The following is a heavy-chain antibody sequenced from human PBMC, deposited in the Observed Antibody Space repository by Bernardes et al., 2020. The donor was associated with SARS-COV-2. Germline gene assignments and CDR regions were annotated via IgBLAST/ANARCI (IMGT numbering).Heavy chain of an antibody. J-gene: IGHJ3*02. CDR1: GGSISSYY. D-gene: IGHD2-15*01. V-gene: IGHV4-59*01. CDR3: ARERGGGYCSGGSCYSFTDDAFDI. CDR2: IYYSGST. Sequence: ETLSLTCTVSGGSISSYYWSWIRQPPGKGLEWIGYIYYSGSTNYNPSLKSRVTISVDTSKNQFSLKLSSVTAADTAVYYCARERGGGYCSGGSCYSFTDDAFDIWGQGTMVTVSS.